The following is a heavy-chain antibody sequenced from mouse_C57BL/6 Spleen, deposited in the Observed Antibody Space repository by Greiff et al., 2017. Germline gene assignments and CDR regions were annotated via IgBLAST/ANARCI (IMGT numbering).Heavy chain of an antibody. CDR2: IYPRSGNT. Sequence: VQLQQSGAELARPGASVKLSCKASGYTFTSYGISWVKQRTGQGLEWIGEIYPRSGNTYYNEKFKGKATLTADKSSSTAYMELRSLTSEDSAVYFCAREGDYDYDEGYAMDYWGQGTSVTVSS. CDR3: AREGDYDYDEGYAMDY. J-gene: IGHJ4*01. V-gene: IGHV1-81*01. D-gene: IGHD2-4*01. CDR1: GYTFTSYG.